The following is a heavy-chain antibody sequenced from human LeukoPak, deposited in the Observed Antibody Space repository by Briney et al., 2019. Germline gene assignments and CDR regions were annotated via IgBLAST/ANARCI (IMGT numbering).Heavy chain of an antibody. D-gene: IGHD2-2*01. V-gene: IGHV3-23*01. CDR3: AKDPGYQVVYCFDY. CDR1: GFTFSSYS. CDR2: ISGSGGST. Sequence: KPGGSLRLSSAASGFTFSSYSMSWVRQAPGKGLEWVSGISGSGGSTDYADSVKGRFTISRDNSKNTLYLQMNSLRVEDTAVYYCAKDPGYQVVYCFDYWGQGTLVTVSS. J-gene: IGHJ4*02.